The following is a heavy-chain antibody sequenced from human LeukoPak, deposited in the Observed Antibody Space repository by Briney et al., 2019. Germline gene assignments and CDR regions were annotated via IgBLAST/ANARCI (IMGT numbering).Heavy chain of an antibody. CDR2: IKSAGSST. D-gene: IGHD5-12*01. CDR3: VREGRDNGYDFDN. CDR1: GFTFSNYW. J-gene: IGHJ4*02. V-gene: IGHV3-74*01. Sequence: GGSLRLSCAASGFTFSNYWMHWIRHAPGKGLVGVSRIKSAGSSTSYAESVKGRFIISRDNARNTLFLQMNSLRAEDTAMYYCVREGRDNGYDFDNWGQGNLVIVSS.